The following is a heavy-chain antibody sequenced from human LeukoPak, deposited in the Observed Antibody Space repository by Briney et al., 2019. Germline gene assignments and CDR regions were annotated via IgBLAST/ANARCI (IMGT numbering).Heavy chain of an antibody. Sequence: SETLSLTCGVYGGSHSDYSWSWIRQPPGKGLEFIGEINHSVNTNFNPSLKSRVTISVDTSKNQVSLRLSSVTAADTAVYYCARQGGSYDAIDDWGQGTLVTVSS. CDR2: INHSVNT. J-gene: IGHJ4*02. CDR3: ARQGGSYDAIDD. CDR1: GGSHSDYS. V-gene: IGHV4-34*01. D-gene: IGHD1-26*01.